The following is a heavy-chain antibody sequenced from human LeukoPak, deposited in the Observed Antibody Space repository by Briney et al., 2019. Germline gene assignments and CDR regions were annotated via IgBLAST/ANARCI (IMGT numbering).Heavy chain of an antibody. CDR3: ARACIKAFDR. V-gene: IGHV3-74*01. CDR2: ISSGGGST. CDR1: GFTFSSYW. D-gene: IGHD2-8*01. J-gene: IGHJ4*02. Sequence: GGSLRLSCAASGFTFSSYWMHWVRQAPGKGLVWVSRISSGGGSTTYADSVKGRFTISRDNAKNTLFVQMNSLRAEDTTVYYCARACIKAFDRWSQGTLVTVSS.